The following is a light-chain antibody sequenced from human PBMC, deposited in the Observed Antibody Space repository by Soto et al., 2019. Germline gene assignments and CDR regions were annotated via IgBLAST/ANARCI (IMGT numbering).Light chain of an antibody. CDR2: GAS. J-gene: IGKJ4*01. CDR3: LQDYNYPLT. CDR1: QGVGVW. V-gene: IGKV1-12*01. Sequence: DIQMTQSPSSVSASVGDTVTITCRASQGVGVWLGWYQHKPGTAPHLLIYGASGLQVGVPSRFSGSVSGADFTLTISSLQPEDFATYYCLQDYNYPLTFGGGTKVDIK.